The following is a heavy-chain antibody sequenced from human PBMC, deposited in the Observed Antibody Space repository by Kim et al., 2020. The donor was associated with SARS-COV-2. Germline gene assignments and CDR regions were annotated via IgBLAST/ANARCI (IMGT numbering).Heavy chain of an antibody. J-gene: IGHJ4*02. CDR3: AKRLDY. V-gene: IGHV3-23*01. Sequence: SGSGGSTYCADSVKGRFTMSRDNSKNTLYLQMNSLRAEDTAVYYCAKRLDYWGQGTLVTVSS. CDR2: SGSGGST.